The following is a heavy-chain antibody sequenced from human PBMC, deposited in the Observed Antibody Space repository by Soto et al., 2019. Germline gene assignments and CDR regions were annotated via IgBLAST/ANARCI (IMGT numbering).Heavy chain of an antibody. J-gene: IGHJ4*02. CDR3: AKDGYNYGSADF. Sequence: QVQLVESGGGVVQPGRSLRLSCAASGFTFSNYGMHWVRQAPGKGLEWVARISSDGSNKYYADSVKGRFTISRDNSKNTLYLQMNSLRAEDTAVYYCAKDGYNYGSADFWGQGTLVTVSS. V-gene: IGHV3-30*18. CDR1: GFTFSNYG. D-gene: IGHD5-18*01. CDR2: ISSDGSNK.